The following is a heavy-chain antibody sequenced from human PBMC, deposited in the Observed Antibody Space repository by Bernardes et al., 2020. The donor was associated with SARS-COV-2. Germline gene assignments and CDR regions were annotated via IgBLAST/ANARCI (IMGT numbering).Heavy chain of an antibody. D-gene: IGHD2-2*01. J-gene: IGHJ4*02. CDR3: ARAVRDIVVVPAAMLNIDY. CDR2: IWYDGSNK. CDR1: GFTFSSYG. V-gene: IGHV3-33*01. Sequence: GGSLRLSCAASGFTFSSYGMHWVRQAPGKGLEWVAVIWYDGSNKYYADSVKGRFTISRDNSKNTLYLQMNSLRAEDTAVYYCARAVRDIVVVPAAMLNIDYWGQGTLVTVSS.